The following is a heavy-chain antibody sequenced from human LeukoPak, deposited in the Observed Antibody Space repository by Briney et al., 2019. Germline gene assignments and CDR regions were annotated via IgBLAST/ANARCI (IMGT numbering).Heavy chain of an antibody. J-gene: IGHJ4*02. V-gene: IGHV4-31*03. Sequence: SETLSLTCTVSGCSISSGGYYWSWLRPHPGKGLEWIGNIYYSTSTYYNPSLKSRVTISVDTSKNQFSLKLSSVTAADTAVYYCARTIVVVPAAYYYFDYWGQGTLVTVSS. CDR2: IYYSTST. D-gene: IGHD2-2*01. CDR1: GCSISSGGYY. CDR3: ARTIVVVPAAYYYFDY.